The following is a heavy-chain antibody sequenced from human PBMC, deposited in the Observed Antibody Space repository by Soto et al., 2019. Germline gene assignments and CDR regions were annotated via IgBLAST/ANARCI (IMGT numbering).Heavy chain of an antibody. CDR1: GYTFTGYY. V-gene: IGHV1-2*04. CDR2: INPNSGGT. Sequence: GASVKVSCKASGYTFTGYYMHWVRQAPGQGLEWMGWINPNSGGTNYAQKFQGWVTMTRDTSISTAYMELSRLRSDDTAVYYCARGGVLRYFDWLSSPNWFDPWGQGTLVTVSS. CDR3: ARGGVLRYFDWLSSPNWFDP. J-gene: IGHJ5*02. D-gene: IGHD3-9*01.